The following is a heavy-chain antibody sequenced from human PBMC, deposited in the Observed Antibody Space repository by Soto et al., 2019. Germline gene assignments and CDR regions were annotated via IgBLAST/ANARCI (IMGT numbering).Heavy chain of an antibody. CDR1: GGSVSSGSYY. V-gene: IGHV4-61*01. CDR2: IYYSGST. CDR3: ARGISSWYYYYYYGMDV. Sequence: PETLSLTCTVSGGSVSSGSYYWSWIRQPPGKGLEWIGYIYYSGSTNYNPSLKSRVTISVDTSKNQFSLKLSSVTAADTAVYYCARGISSWYYYYYYGMDVWGQGTTVTVS. J-gene: IGHJ6*02. D-gene: IGHD6-13*01.